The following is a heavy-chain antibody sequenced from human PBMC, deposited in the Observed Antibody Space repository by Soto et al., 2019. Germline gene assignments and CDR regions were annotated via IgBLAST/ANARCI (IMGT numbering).Heavy chain of an antibody. CDR3: MRLYPTRAFDF. J-gene: IGHJ4*02. V-gene: IGHV5-51*01. D-gene: IGHD1-26*01. CDR2: IYPADSDT. Sequence: GESLKISCKGSGYTFTTYWIGWVRQMPGKGLEWMTIIYPADSDTRYNPSFQGQVTISVDKSINTAYLQWSSLKALDTAMYYCMRLYPTRAFDFWGQGTLVTVSS. CDR1: GYTFTTYW.